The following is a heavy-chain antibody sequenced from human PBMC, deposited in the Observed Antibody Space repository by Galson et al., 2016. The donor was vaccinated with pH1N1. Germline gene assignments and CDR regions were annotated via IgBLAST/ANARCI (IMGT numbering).Heavy chain of an antibody. CDR2: IRYDGSNK. Sequence: SLRLSCAASGLTFNSYGMHWVRQAPGKGPEWVAFIRYDGSNKYYADSVKGRFTNSRDNSKNMLYLQMNDLRTEDTAVYYCAKNRGDSYGRFFDYWGQGTLVIVSS. J-gene: IGHJ4*02. D-gene: IGHD5-12*01. CDR3: AKNRGDSYGRFFDY. V-gene: IGHV3-30*02. CDR1: GLTFNSYG.